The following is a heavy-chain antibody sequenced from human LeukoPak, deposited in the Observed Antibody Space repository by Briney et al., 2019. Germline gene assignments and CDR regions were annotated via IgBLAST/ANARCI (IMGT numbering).Heavy chain of an antibody. D-gene: IGHD3-9*01. CDR1: EFTFSSYS. Sequence: GGSLRLSCAASEFTFSSYSKKWVRQAPGKGLEWVSSISSSSSYIYYADSVKGRFTISRDNAKNSLYLQMNSLRAEDTAVYYCARDSDWDDAFDIWGQGTMVTVSS. V-gene: IGHV3-21*01. CDR2: ISSSSSYI. J-gene: IGHJ3*02. CDR3: ARDSDWDDAFDI.